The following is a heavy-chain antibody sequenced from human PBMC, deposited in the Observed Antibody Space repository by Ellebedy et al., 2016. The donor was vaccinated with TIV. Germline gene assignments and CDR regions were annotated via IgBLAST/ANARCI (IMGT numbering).Heavy chain of an antibody. V-gene: IGHV3-21*01. CDR3: ARSDNSAYDWSFYFDN. CDR1: GFTFSSYS. D-gene: IGHD5-12*01. CDR2: ISSSTISI. Sequence: GGSLRLSCAASGFTFSSYSMKWVRQAPGKGLEWVSSISSSTISIYYADSVKGRFTVSRDNAKNSLYLQMNSLRSEDTAVYYCARSDNSAYDWSFYFDNWGQGTLVTVSS. J-gene: IGHJ4*02.